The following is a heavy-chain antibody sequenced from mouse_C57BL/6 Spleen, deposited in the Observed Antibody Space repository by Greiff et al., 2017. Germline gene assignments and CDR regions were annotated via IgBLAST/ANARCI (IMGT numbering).Heavy chain of an antibody. V-gene: IGHV3-1*01. CDR1: GYSITSGYD. J-gene: IGHJ2*01. Sequence: VQLKESGPGMVKPSQSLSLTCTVTGYSITSGYDWHWIRHFPGNKLEWMGYISYSGSTNYNPSLKSRISITHDTSKNHFFLKLNSVTTEDTATYYCSREGLNWAYFDYWGQGTTLTVSS. D-gene: IGHD4-1*01. CDR2: ISYSGST. CDR3: SREGLNWAYFDY.